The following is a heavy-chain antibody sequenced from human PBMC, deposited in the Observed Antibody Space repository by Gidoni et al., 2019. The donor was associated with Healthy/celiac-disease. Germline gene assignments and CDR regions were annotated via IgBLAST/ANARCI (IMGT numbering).Heavy chain of an antibody. D-gene: IGHD2-15*01. V-gene: IGHV1-18*01. J-gene: IGHJ3*02. Sequence: QVQLVQSGAEVKKPGASVKVSCKASGYTCTSDGISWVRQAPGQGLEWRGWISAYNGNTNYAQKLQGRVTMTTDTSTSTAYMELRSLRSDDTAVYYCARAMEDIVVVVAATSAFDIWGQGTMVTVSS. CDR3: ARAMEDIVVVVAATSAFDI. CDR1: GYTCTSDG. CDR2: ISAYNGNT.